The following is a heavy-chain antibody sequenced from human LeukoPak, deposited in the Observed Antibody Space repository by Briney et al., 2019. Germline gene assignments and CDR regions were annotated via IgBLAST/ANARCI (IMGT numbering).Heavy chain of an antibody. D-gene: IGHD2-21*01. J-gene: IGHJ6*03. V-gene: IGHV3-48*04. CDR2: ISSSSSTI. CDR3: ARCGLPFFYYYMDV. CDR1: GFIFTSYS. Sequence: GGSLRLSCAASGFIFTSYSMNWVRQAPGKGLEWISYISSSSSTIYYADSVRGRFTISRDNAKNSLYLQMNSLRAEDTAVYYCARCGLPFFYYYMDVWGKGTTVTVSS.